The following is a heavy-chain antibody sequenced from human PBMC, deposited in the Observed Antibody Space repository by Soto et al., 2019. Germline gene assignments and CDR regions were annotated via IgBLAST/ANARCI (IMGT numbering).Heavy chain of an antibody. CDR3: ARGTPAPNYDSSADELDY. CDR1: GFTFSSYA. J-gene: IGHJ4*02. Sequence: GGSLRLSCAASGFTFSSYAMRWVRQAPGKGLEWVAVTSYDGSNKYYADSVKGRFTISRDNSKNTLYLQMNSLRAEDTAVYYCARGTPAPNYDSSADELDYWGQGTLVTVSS. V-gene: IGHV3-30-3*01. D-gene: IGHD3-22*01. CDR2: TSYDGSNK.